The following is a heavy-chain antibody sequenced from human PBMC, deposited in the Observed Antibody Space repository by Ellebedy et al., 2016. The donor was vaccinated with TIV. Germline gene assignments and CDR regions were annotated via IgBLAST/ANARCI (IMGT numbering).Heavy chain of an antibody. CDR2: IKSKTDGGTV. CDR1: GFSFSNAW. CDR3: ATCSAGSCYSMGDH. J-gene: IGHJ5*02. Sequence: GESLKISXAASGFSFSNAWMSWVRQAPGKGLEWVGRIKSKTDGGTVDYAAPMKGRFTISRDDSKTTLYLQMNSLKTEDTAVYYCATCSAGSCYSMGDHWGQGTLVTVSS. D-gene: IGHD2-15*01. V-gene: IGHV3-15*01.